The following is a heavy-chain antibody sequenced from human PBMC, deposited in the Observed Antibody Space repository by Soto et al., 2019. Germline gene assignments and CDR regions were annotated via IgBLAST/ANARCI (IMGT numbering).Heavy chain of an antibody. Sequence: GSLRLSCAASGFTFSSYGMHRVRQAPGKGLEWVAVIWYDGSNKYYADSVKGRFTISRDNSKNTLYLQMNSLRADDTAVYYCAKAAYPYCSSTSCYVFDYWGQETLVTVSS. J-gene: IGHJ4*02. D-gene: IGHD2-2*01. CDR2: IWYDGSNK. V-gene: IGHV3-33*06. CDR3: AKAAYPYCSSTSCYVFDY. CDR1: GFTFSSYG.